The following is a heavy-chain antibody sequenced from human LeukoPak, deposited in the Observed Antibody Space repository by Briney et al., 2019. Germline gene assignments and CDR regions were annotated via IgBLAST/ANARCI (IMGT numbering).Heavy chain of an antibody. D-gene: IGHD3-10*01. Sequence: SETLSLTCTVSGGSISSGGYYWSWIRQHPGKGLEWIGYIYYSGSTYYNPSLKSRVTISVDTSKNQFSLKLSSVTAADTAVYYCARERVGGFGELKPWGQGTLVTVSS. CDR2: IYYSGST. CDR3: ARERVGGFGELKP. J-gene: IGHJ5*02. CDR1: GGSISSGGYY. V-gene: IGHV4-31*03.